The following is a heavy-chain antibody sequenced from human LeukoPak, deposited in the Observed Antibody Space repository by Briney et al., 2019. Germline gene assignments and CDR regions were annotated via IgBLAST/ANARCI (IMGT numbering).Heavy chain of an antibody. D-gene: IGHD6-19*01. CDR2: ISYDGSNK. V-gene: IGHV3-30-3*01. Sequence: GRSLRLSCAASGFTFSSYAMHWVRQAPGKGLEWAAVISYDGSNKYYADSVKGRFTISRDNSKNTLYLQMNSLRAEDTAVYYCARGYSSGWYDKLDYWGQGTLVTVSS. J-gene: IGHJ4*02. CDR3: ARGYSSGWYDKLDY. CDR1: GFTFSSYA.